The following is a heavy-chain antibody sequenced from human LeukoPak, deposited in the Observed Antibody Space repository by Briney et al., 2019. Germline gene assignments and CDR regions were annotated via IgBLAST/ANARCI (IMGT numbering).Heavy chain of an antibody. CDR1: GFNFTTFA. CDR2: LTGSGRRT. CDR3: VKPLTSVGYHMET. V-gene: IGHV3-23*01. D-gene: IGHD2-2*03. Sequence: PGRSLRLSCEASGFNFTTFAMTWVRQAPGQGLEWVATLTGSGRRTYYADSVQGRFTISRDNSKNTLFLQLSNLEVADTGTYFSVKPLTSVGYHMETWGQGTLVTVSS. J-gene: IGHJ4*02.